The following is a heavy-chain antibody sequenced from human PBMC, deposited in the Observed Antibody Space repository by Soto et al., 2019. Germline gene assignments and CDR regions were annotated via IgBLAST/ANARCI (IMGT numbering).Heavy chain of an antibody. CDR2: IYYSGST. Sequence: SETLSLTCTVSGGSISSYYWSWIRQPPGKGLEWIGYIYYSGSTNYNPSLKSRVTISVDTSKNQFSLKLSSVTAADTAVYYCARVADPRGYSGYETSEYYFDYWGQGTLVTVSS. CDR3: ARVADPRGYSGYETSEYYFDY. J-gene: IGHJ4*02. CDR1: GGSISSYY. V-gene: IGHV4-59*01. D-gene: IGHD5-12*01.